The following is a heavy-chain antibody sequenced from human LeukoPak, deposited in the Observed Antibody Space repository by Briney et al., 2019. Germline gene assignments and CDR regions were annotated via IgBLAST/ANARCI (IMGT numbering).Heavy chain of an antibody. CDR1: GGSFSGYY. V-gene: IGHV4-34*01. J-gene: IGHJ6*03. Sequence: SETLSLTCAVYGGSFSGYYWSWIRQPPGKGLEWIGEINHSGSTNYNPSLKSRVTISVDTSKNQFSLKLSSVTAVDTAVYYCASVATFYYYYYYMDVWGKGTTVTVSS. CDR3: ASVATFYYYYYYMDV. D-gene: IGHD5-12*01. CDR2: INHSGST.